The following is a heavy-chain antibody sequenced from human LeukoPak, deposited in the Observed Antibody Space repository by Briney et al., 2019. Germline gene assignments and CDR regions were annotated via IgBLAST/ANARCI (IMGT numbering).Heavy chain of an antibody. Sequence: GRSLRLSCAASGFSFIGYGMHWVRQAPGQGLEWVAFIWHDGSNKNYSDSVKGRFTISRDNSKNTMYLQMNALRVEDTAVYYCAKFDSAFGLWGQGTLVTVSS. CDR1: GFSFIGYG. J-gene: IGHJ4*02. D-gene: IGHD3-10*01. CDR3: AKFDSAFGL. V-gene: IGHV3-30*02. CDR2: IWHDGSNK.